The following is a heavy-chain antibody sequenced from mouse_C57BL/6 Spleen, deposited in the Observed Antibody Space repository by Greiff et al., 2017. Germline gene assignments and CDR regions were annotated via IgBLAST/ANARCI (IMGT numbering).Heavy chain of an antibody. CDR3: ARRTGLTGNAMDY. D-gene: IGHD4-1*01. V-gene: IGHV5-12*01. Sequence: EVKLMESGGGLVQPGGSLKLSCAASGFTFSDYYMYWVRQTPEKRLEWVAYISNGGGSTYYPDTVKGRFTISRDNAKNTLYLQMSRRKSEDTAMDYCARRTGLTGNAMDYWGQGTSVTVSS. CDR2: ISNGGGST. CDR1: GFTFSDYY. J-gene: IGHJ4*01.